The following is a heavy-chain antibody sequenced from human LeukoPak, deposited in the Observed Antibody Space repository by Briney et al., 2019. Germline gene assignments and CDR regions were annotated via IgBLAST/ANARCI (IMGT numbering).Heavy chain of an antibody. J-gene: IGHJ4*02. V-gene: IGHV1-69*05. CDR1: GGTFSSYA. CDR2: IIPIFGTA. Sequence: SVKVSCKASGGTFSSYAISWVRQAPGQGLEWMGGIIPIFGTANYAQKFQGRVTITTDESTSTAYMELSSLRSEDTAVYYCARSGTTVVIEDLYYFDYWGQGTLVTVSS. CDR3: ARSGTTVVIEDLYYFDY. D-gene: IGHD4-23*01.